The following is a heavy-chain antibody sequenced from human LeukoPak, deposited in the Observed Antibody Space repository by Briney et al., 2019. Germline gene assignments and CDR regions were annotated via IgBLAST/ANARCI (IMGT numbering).Heavy chain of an antibody. Sequence: SETLFLTCAVYGGSFSGYYWSWIRQPPGKGLEWIGEINHSGSTNYNPSLKSRVTISVDTSKNQFSLKLSSVTAADTAVYYCARATRYCSSTSCPTRGMDVWGQGTTVTVSS. J-gene: IGHJ6*02. CDR1: GGSFSGYY. CDR2: INHSGST. CDR3: ARATRYCSSTSCPTRGMDV. D-gene: IGHD2-2*01. V-gene: IGHV4-34*01.